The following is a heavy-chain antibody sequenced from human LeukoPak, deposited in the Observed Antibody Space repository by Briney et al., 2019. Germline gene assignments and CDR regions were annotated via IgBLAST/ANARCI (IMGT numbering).Heavy chain of an antibody. V-gene: IGHV3-74*01. CDR1: GFTFSSYW. CDR3: ARDTPSIAARQDAFDI. D-gene: IGHD6-6*01. Sequence: GGSLRLSCAASGFTFSSYWMHWVRQAPGKGLVWVSRINGDGSTTSYASFVKGRFTISRDNAKSTLYLQMNSLRAEDTAVYYCARDTPSIAARQDAFDIWGQGTMVTVSS. J-gene: IGHJ3*02. CDR2: INGDGSTT.